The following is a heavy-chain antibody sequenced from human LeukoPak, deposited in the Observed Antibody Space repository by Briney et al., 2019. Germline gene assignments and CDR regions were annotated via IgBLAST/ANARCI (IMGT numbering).Heavy chain of an antibody. CDR3: AKESPTTPAYYCDY. D-gene: IGHD4-11*01. J-gene: IGHJ4*02. CDR1: GFTFSSYG. CDR2: ISYDGSNK. Sequence: GGSLRLSCAASGFTFSSYGMHWVRQAPGKGLEWVAVISYDGSNKYYADSVKGRFTISRDNSKNTLYLQMNSLRAEDTAVYYCAKESPTTPAYYCDYWGQGTLVTVSS. V-gene: IGHV3-30*18.